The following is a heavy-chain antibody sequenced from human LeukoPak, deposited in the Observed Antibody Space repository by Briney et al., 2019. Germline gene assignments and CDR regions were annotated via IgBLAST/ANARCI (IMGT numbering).Heavy chain of an antibody. CDR3: ARDGRYWSGGSCYSAF. CDR1: GYTFTSHG. CDR2: ISAYNGDT. J-gene: IGHJ4*02. D-gene: IGHD2-15*01. Sequence: ASVKVSCKTSGYTFTSHGISWVRQAPGQGLERMGWISAYNGDTDYAQNLQGRVTMTTDTSSSTAYMELRSLRSDDTAVYYCARDGRYWSGGSCYSAFWGQGTLVTVSS. V-gene: IGHV1-18*01.